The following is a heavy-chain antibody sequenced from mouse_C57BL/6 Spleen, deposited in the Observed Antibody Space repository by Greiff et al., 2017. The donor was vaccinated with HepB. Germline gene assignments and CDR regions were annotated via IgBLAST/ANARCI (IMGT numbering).Heavy chain of an antibody. D-gene: IGHD2-3*01. CDR1: GYTFTSYW. Sequence: QVQLQQPGAELVRPGTSVKLSCKASGYTFTSYWMHWVKQRPGQGLEWIGVIDPSDSYTNYNQKFKGKATLTVDTSSSTAYMQLSSLTSEDSAVYYCARGGYYHYYFDDWGQGTTLTVSS. V-gene: IGHV1-59*01. CDR3: ARGGYYHYYFDD. CDR2: IDPSDSYT. J-gene: IGHJ2*01.